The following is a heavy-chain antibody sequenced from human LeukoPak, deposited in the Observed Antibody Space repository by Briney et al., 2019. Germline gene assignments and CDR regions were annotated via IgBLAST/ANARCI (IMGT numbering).Heavy chain of an antibody. CDR1: GYSFTGYY. CDR2: VNPNSGGT. V-gene: IGHV1-2*02. D-gene: IGHD3-22*01. CDR3: AREYSDSSGYTLPFDI. J-gene: IGHJ3*02. Sequence: ASVKVSFKASGYSFTGYYIHWVRQAPGQGLEWMGWVNPNSGGTNFAQNFQGRVTMTRDTPISTGYMELSRLRSDDTAVYYCAREYSDSSGYTLPFDIWGRGTMVTVSS.